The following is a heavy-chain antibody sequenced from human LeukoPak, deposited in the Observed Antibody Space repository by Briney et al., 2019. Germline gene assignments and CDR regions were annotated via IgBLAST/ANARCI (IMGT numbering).Heavy chain of an antibody. D-gene: IGHD3-10*02. CDR2: ISSSGSTI. J-gene: IGHJ6*04. CDR3: AELGITMIGGV. CDR1: GFTPSSYT. Sequence: PGGSLRLSCAASGFTPSSYTMNWVRQAPGKGLEWVSYISSSGSTIYYADSVKGRFTISRDNAKNSLYLQMNSLRAEDTAVYYCAELGITMIGGVWGKGTTVTISS. V-gene: IGHV3-48*04.